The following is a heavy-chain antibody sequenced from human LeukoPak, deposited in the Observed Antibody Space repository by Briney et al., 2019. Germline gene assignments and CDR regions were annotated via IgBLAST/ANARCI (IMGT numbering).Heavy chain of an antibody. V-gene: IGHV4-59*12. CDR3: AREMGAYYDILTGYYRGGYFDY. J-gene: IGHJ4*02. CDR2: IYYSGST. CDR1: GGSISSYY. Sequence: SETLSLTCTVSGGSISSYYRSWIRQPPGKGLEWIGYIYYSGSTNYNPSLKSRVTISVDTSKNQFSLKLSSVTAADTAVYYCAREMGAYYDILTGYYRGGYFDYWGQGTLVTVSS. D-gene: IGHD3-9*01.